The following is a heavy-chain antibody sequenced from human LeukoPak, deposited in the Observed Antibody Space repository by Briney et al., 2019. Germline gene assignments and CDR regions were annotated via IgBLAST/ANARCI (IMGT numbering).Heavy chain of an antibody. Sequence: SQTLSLTCAVYCGSFSGYYWSWIRQPPGKGLEWIGEINHSGSTNYNPSLKSRVTISVDTSKNQFSLKLSSVTAADTAVYYCARGRPEYSGYDFPFDYWGQGTLVTVSS. V-gene: IGHV4-34*01. D-gene: IGHD5-12*01. J-gene: IGHJ4*02. CDR3: ARGRPEYSGYDFPFDY. CDR1: CGSFSGYY. CDR2: INHSGST.